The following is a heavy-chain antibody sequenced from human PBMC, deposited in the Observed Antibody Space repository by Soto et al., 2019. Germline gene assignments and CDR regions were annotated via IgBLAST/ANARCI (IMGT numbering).Heavy chain of an antibody. CDR3: SKEQGSSWYEIDY. CDR1: GFTFSNYA. Sequence: EVQLLESGGGLVQPGGSLRLSCAASGFTFSNYAVTWVRQAPGKGLEWVSTISGSGGSTYYADSVKGRFTISRDKSKNTLYLQMNSLSAEDTAVYYCSKEQGSSWYEIDYWGQGTLVTVSS. J-gene: IGHJ4*02. D-gene: IGHD6-13*01. CDR2: ISGSGGST. V-gene: IGHV3-23*01.